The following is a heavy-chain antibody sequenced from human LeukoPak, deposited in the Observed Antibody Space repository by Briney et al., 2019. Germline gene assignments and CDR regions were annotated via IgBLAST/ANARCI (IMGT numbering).Heavy chain of an antibody. CDR2: LSGSGGST. CDR3: AKVASLCTSTSCVRGGFDH. Sequence: PGGSLRLSCTASGFTFSNHAMSRVRQAPGKGLEWVSALSGSGGSTYYADSVKGRFTIFRDNSKSTLYLQMDSLRVEDTAKYYCAKVASLCTSTSCVRGGFDHWGQGTLVTVSS. V-gene: IGHV3-23*01. J-gene: IGHJ4*02. D-gene: IGHD2-2*01. CDR1: GFTFSNHA.